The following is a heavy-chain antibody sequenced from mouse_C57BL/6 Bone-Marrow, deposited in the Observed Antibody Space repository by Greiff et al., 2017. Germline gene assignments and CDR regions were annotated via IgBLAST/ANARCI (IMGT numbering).Heavy chain of an antibody. D-gene: IGHD2-3*01. CDR3: ARDTDGYYVPFAY. CDR1: GFTFSSYA. CDR2: ISDGGSYT. Sequence: EVQLVESGGGLVKPGGSLKLSCAASGFTFSSYAMSWVRQTPEKRLEWVATISDGGSYTYYPDNVKGRFTISRDNAKNNLYLQMSHLKSEDTAMYYCARDTDGYYVPFAYWGQGTLVTVSA. V-gene: IGHV5-4*01. J-gene: IGHJ3*01.